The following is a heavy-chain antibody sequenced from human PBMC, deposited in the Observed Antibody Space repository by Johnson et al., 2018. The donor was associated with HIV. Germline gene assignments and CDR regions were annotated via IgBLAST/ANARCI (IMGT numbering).Heavy chain of an antibody. CDR3: ARRDSGSLSFDI. D-gene: IGHD1-26*01. V-gene: IGHV3-9*01. Sequence: VQLVESGGGVVQPGRSLRLSCAASGFTFSSYGLHWVRQAPGKGLEWVSGISWNSGSIGYADSVKGRFTISRDNAKNSLYLQMNTLRAEDTALYYCARRDSGSLSFDIWGQGTMVTVSS. CDR2: ISWNSGSI. J-gene: IGHJ3*02. CDR1: GFTFSSYG.